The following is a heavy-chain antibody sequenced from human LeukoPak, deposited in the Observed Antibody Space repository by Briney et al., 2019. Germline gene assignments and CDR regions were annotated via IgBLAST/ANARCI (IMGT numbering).Heavy chain of an antibody. CDR1: GFTFSNYA. V-gene: IGHV3-23*01. J-gene: IGHJ4*02. CDR3: AKDVPTAYFDY. Sequence: GGSLRLSCAASGFTFSNYAMTWVRQAPGKGLEWVSTIGGGPVYYADSVKDRFTISRDNSKTTLYLQMNSLRAEDTAVYYCAKDVPTAYFDYWGQGTLVTVSS. D-gene: IGHD2-2*01. CDR2: IGGGPV.